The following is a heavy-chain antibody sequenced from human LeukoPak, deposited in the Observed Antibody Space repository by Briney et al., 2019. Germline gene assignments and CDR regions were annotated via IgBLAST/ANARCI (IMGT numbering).Heavy chain of an antibody. V-gene: IGHV3-30*02. D-gene: IGHD6-13*01. Sequence: GGSLRLSCAASGLTFSNYGMHWVRQAPGKGLEWVAFIQFDGGDIFYADSVKGRFTISRDDSKNTLFLQMNSLRTDDTAMYYCAEDQQLEPFHYWGRGTLVTVSS. CDR3: AEDQQLEPFHY. CDR2: IQFDGGDI. CDR1: GLTFSNYG. J-gene: IGHJ4*02.